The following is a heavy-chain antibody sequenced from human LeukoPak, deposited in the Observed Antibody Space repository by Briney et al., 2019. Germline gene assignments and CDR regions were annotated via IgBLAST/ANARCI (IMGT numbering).Heavy chain of an antibody. Sequence: GGSLRLSCAASEFSVGSNYMTWVRQAPGKGLEWVSLIYSGGSTYYADSVKGRFTISRDNSKNTLYLQMNSLRAEDTAVYYCARISVTMIVVVSHAFDIWGQGTMVTVSS. D-gene: IGHD3-22*01. CDR3: ARISVTMIVVVSHAFDI. V-gene: IGHV3-66*01. CDR2: IYSGGST. J-gene: IGHJ3*02. CDR1: EFSVGSNY.